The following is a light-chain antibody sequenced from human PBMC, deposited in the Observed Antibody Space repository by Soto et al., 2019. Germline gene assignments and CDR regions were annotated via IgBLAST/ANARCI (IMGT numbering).Light chain of an antibody. V-gene: IGLV2-14*01. CDR2: EVT. Sequence: QSALTQPASVSGSPGQSITISCTGTSSDVGGYNYVSWYQQHPGKAPKLMIYEVTNRPSGVSDRFSGSKSGNTASLTISGLQAEDEADYYCCSYTTSSTWVFGGGTKLTFL. CDR3: CSYTTSSTWV. J-gene: IGLJ3*02. CDR1: SSDVGGYNY.